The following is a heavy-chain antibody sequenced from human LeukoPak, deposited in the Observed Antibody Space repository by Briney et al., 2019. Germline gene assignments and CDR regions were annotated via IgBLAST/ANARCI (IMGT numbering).Heavy chain of an antibody. J-gene: IGHJ6*02. CDR3: AKVLRTSYCSSTSCPADGMDV. CDR1: GFTFSSYA. V-gene: IGHV3-23*01. Sequence: GGSLRLSCAASGFTFSSYAMRWVRQAPGKGLEWVSAISDSGGSTYYADSVKGRFTMSRDNSKNTLYLQMNSLRAEDTAVYYCAKVLRTSYCSSTSCPADGMDVWGQGTTVTVSS. D-gene: IGHD2-2*01. CDR2: ISDSGGST.